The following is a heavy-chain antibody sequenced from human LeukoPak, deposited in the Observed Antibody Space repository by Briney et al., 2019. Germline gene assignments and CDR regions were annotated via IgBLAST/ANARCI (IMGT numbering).Heavy chain of an antibody. J-gene: IGHJ6*03. V-gene: IGHV4-39*07. CDR3: ARSSGSYPWYYYYMDV. CDR2: IYYSGST. Sequence: SETLSLTCTVSGGSISSSSYYWGWIRQPPGKGLEWIGSIYYSGSTYYNPSLKSRVTISVDTSKNQFSLKLSSVTAADTAVYYCARSSGSYPWYYYYMDVWGKGTTVTISS. CDR1: GGSISSSSYY. D-gene: IGHD1-26*01.